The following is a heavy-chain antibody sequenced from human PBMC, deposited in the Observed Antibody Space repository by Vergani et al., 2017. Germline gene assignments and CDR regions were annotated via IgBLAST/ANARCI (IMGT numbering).Heavy chain of an antibody. D-gene: IGHD6-6*01. CDR3: ARSRIAARPIDY. Sequence: EVQLVESGGGLVQPGGSLRLSCAASGFTFSSYSMNGVRQAPGKGLEGVSYISSSSRTIYYADSVKGRFTISRDNAKNSLYLQMNSLRAEDTAVYYCARSRIAARPIDYWGQGTLVTVSS. J-gene: IGHJ4*02. V-gene: IGHV3-48*01. CDR2: ISSSSRTI. CDR1: GFTFSSYS.